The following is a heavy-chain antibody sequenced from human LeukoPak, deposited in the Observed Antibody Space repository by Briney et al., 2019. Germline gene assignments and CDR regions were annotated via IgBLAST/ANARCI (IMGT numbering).Heavy chain of an antibody. V-gene: IGHV1-2*02. CDR2: INPNSGGT. Sequence: ASVKVSCKASGYTFTDYYMHWVRQAPGQGLEWMGWINPNSGGTNYAQKFQGRVTMTRDTSISTAYMELSRLRSDDTTVYYCASLKKYSSGWYDFDYWGQGTLVTVSS. CDR1: GYTFTDYY. CDR3: ASLKKYSSGWYDFDY. J-gene: IGHJ4*02. D-gene: IGHD6-19*01.